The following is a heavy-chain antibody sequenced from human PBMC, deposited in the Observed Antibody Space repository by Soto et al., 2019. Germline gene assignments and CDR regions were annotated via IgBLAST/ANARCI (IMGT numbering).Heavy chain of an antibody. CDR3: ANLGSLGATGNG. CDR1: GFTFSTLA. V-gene: IGHV3-23*01. D-gene: IGHD3-9*01. CDR2: ISGNGGTT. J-gene: IGHJ4*02. Sequence: GGSLRLSCPAFGFTFSTLAMSWVRQAPGKGLEWVSTISGNGGTTYYADSVKGRFTISRDNSKNTLSLQMNSLRAEDTAIYYWANLGSLGATGNGWGKGMLVTGAS.